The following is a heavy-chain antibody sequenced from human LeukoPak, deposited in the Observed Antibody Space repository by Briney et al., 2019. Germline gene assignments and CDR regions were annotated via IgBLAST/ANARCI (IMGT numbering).Heavy chain of an antibody. V-gene: IGHV3-21*01. Sequence: PGGSLRLSCAASGFTFSSYSMNWVRQAPGKGLEWVSSISSSSSYIYYADSVKGRFTISRDNAKNSLYLQMNSLRAEDTAVYYCARDYCSSSSCNGVFDYWGQGTLVTVSS. D-gene: IGHD2-2*01. J-gene: IGHJ4*02. CDR2: ISSSSSYI. CDR3: ARDYCSSSSCNGVFDY. CDR1: GFTFSSYS.